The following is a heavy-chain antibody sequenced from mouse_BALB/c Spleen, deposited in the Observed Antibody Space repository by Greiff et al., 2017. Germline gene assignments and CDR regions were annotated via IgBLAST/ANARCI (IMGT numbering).Heavy chain of an antibody. V-gene: IGHV5-17*02. CDR3: AREETVSYYFDY. Sequence: EVKLVESGGGLVQPGGSRKLSCAASGFTFSSFGMHWVRQAPEKGLEWVAYISSGSSTIYYADTVKGRFTISRDNPKNTLFLQMTSLRSEDTAMYYCAREETVSYYFDYWGQGTTLTVSS. J-gene: IGHJ2*01. CDR1: GFTFSSFG. CDR2: ISSGSSTI.